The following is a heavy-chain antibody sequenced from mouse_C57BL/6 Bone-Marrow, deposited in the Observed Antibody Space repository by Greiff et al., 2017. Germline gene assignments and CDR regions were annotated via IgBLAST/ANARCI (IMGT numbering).Heavy chain of an antibody. CDR2: IDPEDGET. V-gene: IGHV14-2*01. CDR3: ARPGYHFDY. Sequence: VQLQQSGAELVKPGASVKLSCPASGFNIKDYYMHWVKQRTEQGLEWIGRIDPEDGETKYAPNFQGTATISAATSSNTAYLQLSSLTSEDTAAYYCARPGYHFDYWGQGTTLTVSS. CDR1: GFNIKDYY. D-gene: IGHD2-14*01. J-gene: IGHJ2*01.